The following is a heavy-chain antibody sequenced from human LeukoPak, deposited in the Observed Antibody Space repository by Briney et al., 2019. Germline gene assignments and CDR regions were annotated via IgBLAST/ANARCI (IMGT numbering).Heavy chain of an antibody. Sequence: GGSLRLSCAASGSTFSGYAMHWVRQAPGKGLEWVALTSYDGSNEYYADSVKGRFIISRDNSKNTLYLQMNSLRADDTAVYYCARARGSGNYRFDYWGQGTLVTVSS. V-gene: IGHV3-30-3*01. CDR1: GSTFSGYA. CDR2: TSYDGSNE. D-gene: IGHD3-22*01. CDR3: ARARGSGNYRFDY. J-gene: IGHJ4*02.